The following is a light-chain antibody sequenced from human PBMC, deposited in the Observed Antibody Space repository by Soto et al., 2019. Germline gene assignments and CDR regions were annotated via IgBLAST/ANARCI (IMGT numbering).Light chain of an antibody. Sequence: DIQMTQSPSTLSASVGDRVTITCRASQSLSRWLAWYQQKPEKAPKLLIYDASSLVTAVPSRFGGSGSGTEFTLSISSLQPDDFATYYCQQYIRYWTYGQGTKVEIK. CDR3: QQYIRYWT. CDR1: QSLSRW. CDR2: DAS. V-gene: IGKV1-5*01. J-gene: IGKJ1*01.